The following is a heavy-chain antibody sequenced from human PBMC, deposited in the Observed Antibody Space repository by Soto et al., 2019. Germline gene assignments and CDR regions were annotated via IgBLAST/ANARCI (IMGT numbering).Heavy chain of an antibody. CDR3: ARVPLRYSSSHNFDS. J-gene: IGHJ4*02. CDR1: GVSVSSGSFY. V-gene: IGHV4-61*01. CDR2: IYNTETF. D-gene: IGHD6-19*01. Sequence: SETLSLTCSVSGVSVSSGSFYWSWIRQPPGKGLEWIGFIYNTETFNYNPSLKSRVTLSVDASKHQFSLKLSSVTAAGTAVYYCARVPLRYSSSHNFDSWGQGALVTVS.